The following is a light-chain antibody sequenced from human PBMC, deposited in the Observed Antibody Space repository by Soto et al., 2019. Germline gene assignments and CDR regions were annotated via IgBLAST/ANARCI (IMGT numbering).Light chain of an antibody. CDR1: QTIDRW. CDR3: QQANSFPYT. Sequence: DIQLTQSPSTLSASIGDRVVITCRASQTIDRWLAWYQQRPGLAPRLLIYDASTLESGVPSRFSGSGSETEFTLTISSLQPEDFATYYCQQANSFPYTFGQGTKLEIK. V-gene: IGKV1-5*01. CDR2: DAS. J-gene: IGKJ2*01.